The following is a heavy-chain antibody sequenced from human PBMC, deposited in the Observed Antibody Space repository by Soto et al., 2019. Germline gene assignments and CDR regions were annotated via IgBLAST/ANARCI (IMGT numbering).Heavy chain of an antibody. CDR3: ASTVSLYGNYDY. J-gene: IGHJ4*02. D-gene: IGHD4-17*01. Sequence: GESLKISCKGSGYNFANYWIGWVRQMPGKGLEWMGTIYPGDSDTRYSPSFQGQVTISADKSISTTYLQWTSLKASDSAMYYCASTVSLYGNYDYWGEGTLVTVYS. CDR2: IYPGDSDT. CDR1: GYNFANYW. V-gene: IGHV5-51*01.